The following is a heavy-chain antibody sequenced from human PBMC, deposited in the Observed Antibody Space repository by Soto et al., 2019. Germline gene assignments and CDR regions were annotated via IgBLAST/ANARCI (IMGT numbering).Heavy chain of an antibody. D-gene: IGHD6-6*01. V-gene: IGHV3-33*01. J-gene: IGHJ6*02. CDR2: IWYDGSNK. CDR1: GFTFSSYG. CDR3: ARDQAARGYYGMDV. Sequence: GGSLRLSCAASGFTFSSYGMHWVRQAPGKGLEWVAVIWYDGSNKYYADSVKGRFTISRDNSKNTLYLQMNSLRAEDTAVYYCARDQAARGYYGMDVWGQGTTVTVSS.